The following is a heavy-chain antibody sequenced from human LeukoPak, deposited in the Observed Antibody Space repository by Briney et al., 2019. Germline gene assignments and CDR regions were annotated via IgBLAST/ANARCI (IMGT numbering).Heavy chain of an antibody. CDR1: GGSISSSRYY. Sequence: PSETLSLTCTVSGGSISSSRYYWGCIRQPPGKGLEWIGDIHYSGSTYYNPSLKSRVTISVDTSKNQFSLKLSSVTAADTAVYYWARLDYNIWAYDYWGQGTLVTVPS. D-gene: IGHD4-11*01. CDR2: IHYSGST. J-gene: IGHJ4*02. V-gene: IGHV4-39*01. CDR3: ARLDYNIWAYDY.